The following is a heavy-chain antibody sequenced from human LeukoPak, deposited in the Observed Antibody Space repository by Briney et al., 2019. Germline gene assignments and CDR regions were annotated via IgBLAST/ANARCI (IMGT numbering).Heavy chain of an antibody. D-gene: IGHD3-10*01. J-gene: IGHJ4*02. V-gene: IGHV3-21*04. CDR3: AKEVNGGSFDY. CDR2: ISSSSSYI. CDR1: GFTFSSYS. Sequence: GGSLRLSCAASGFTFSSYSMNWVRQAPGKGLEWVSSISSSSSYIYYADSVKGRFTISRDNAKNSLYLQMNSLRAEDTALYYCAKEVNGGSFDYWGQGTLVTVSS.